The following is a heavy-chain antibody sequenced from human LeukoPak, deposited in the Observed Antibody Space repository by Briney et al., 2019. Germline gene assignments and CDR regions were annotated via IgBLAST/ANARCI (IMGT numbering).Heavy chain of an antibody. V-gene: IGHV3-21*04. D-gene: IGHD3-10*01. Sequence: GGSLRLSCAASGFTFSSYSMNWVRQAPGKGLEWVSSISSSSSYIYYADSVKGRFTISRDNAKNSLYLQMNSLSAEDTALYHCARARYYGSGNDFRFDPWGQGTLVTVSS. CDR2: ISSSSSYI. CDR3: ARARYYGSGNDFRFDP. CDR1: GFTFSSYS. J-gene: IGHJ5*02.